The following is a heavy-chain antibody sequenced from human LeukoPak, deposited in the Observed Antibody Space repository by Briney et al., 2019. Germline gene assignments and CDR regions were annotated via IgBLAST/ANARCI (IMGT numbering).Heavy chain of an antibody. V-gene: IGHV3-21*01. J-gene: IGHJ5*02. CDR1: GFTFSSYS. D-gene: IGHD6-13*01. CDR2: ISSSSYI. CDR3: ASTGIAAAGTGWGFDP. Sequence: GGSLRLSCAASGFTFSSYSMNWVRQAPGKGLEWVSSISSSSYIYYADSVKGRFTISRDNAKNSLYLQMNSLRAEDTAVYYCASTGIAAAGTGWGFDPWGQGTLVTVSS.